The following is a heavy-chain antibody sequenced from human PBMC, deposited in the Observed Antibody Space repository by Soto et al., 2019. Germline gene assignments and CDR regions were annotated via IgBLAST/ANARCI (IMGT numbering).Heavy chain of an antibody. CDR2: FDPEDGET. CDR3: ASPIFGVVIDDY. J-gene: IGHJ4*02. V-gene: IGHV1-24*01. CDR1: GYTLTELS. Sequence: QVQLVQSAAEVKKPGASVKVSCKGSGYTLTELSMHWVRQAPGIGLEWMGGFDPEDGETVYAQKIQGSVTITEDTCTHTACMEVSSLRSEETAVYYCASPIFGVVIDDYWGQGTLVTVSS. D-gene: IGHD3-3*01.